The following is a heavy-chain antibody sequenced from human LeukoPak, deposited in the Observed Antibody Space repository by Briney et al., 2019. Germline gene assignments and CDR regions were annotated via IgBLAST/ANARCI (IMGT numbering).Heavy chain of an antibody. CDR1: GGSLTNYY. CDR2: IYYSGST. Sequence: PSETLSLTCTVSGGSLTNYYWSWIRQPPGKGLEWIGYIYYSGSTNYNPSLKSRVSISVDTSKNQFSLKLSSVTAADTAVYYCARHVVVVAAFDYWGQGTLVTVSS. D-gene: IGHD2-15*01. CDR3: ARHVVVVAAFDY. J-gene: IGHJ4*02. V-gene: IGHV4-59*08.